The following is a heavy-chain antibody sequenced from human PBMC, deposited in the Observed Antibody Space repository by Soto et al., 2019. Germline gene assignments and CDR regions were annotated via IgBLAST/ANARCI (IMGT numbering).Heavy chain of an antibody. CDR1: GVSFTNAW. D-gene: IGHD1-26*01. CDR2: IKSISSGATT. CDR3: MAAATK. Sequence: EVQLVESGGGLVKPGGSLRLSCAAFGVSFTNAWMTWVRQAPGKGLEWVGRIKSISSGATTDYAAPVKGRFSISRDDSKNTVYLQMNSLINDDTAVYYCMAAATKWGQGTLVTVSS. V-gene: IGHV3-15*01. J-gene: IGHJ4*02.